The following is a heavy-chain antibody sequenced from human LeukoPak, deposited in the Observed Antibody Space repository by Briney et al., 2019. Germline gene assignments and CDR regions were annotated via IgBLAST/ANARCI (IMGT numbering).Heavy chain of an antibody. V-gene: IGHV3-30*04. CDR1: GFTFSSYA. CDR2: ISYDGSNK. Sequence: GGPLRLSCAASGFTFSSYAMHWVRQAPGKGLEWVAVISYDGSNKYYADSVKGRFTISRDNSKNTLYLQMNSLRAEDTAVYYCARDLYDSSGYLGYWGQGTLVTVSS. J-gene: IGHJ4*02. CDR3: ARDLYDSSGYLGY. D-gene: IGHD3-22*01.